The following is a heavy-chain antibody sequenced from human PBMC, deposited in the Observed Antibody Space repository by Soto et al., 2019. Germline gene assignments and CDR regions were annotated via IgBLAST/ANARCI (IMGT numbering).Heavy chain of an antibody. Sequence: SETLSLTCSVSGGSINSGGYFWSWIRQHPGKGLECIGYIYHSGITYYNPSLKSRVTISVDTSKNEFSLQLGSVTAADTAVYFCASFLNTSPGWFDPWGQGTLVTVSS. CDR1: GGSINSGGYF. J-gene: IGHJ5*02. CDR3: ASFLNTSPGWFDP. V-gene: IGHV4-31*03. CDR2: IYHSGIT.